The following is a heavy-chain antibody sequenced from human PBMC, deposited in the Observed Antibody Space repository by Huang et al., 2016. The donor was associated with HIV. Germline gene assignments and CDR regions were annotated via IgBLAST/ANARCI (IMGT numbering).Heavy chain of an antibody. Sequence: QLQLQESGPGLVKPSETLSLTCTVSGGSIRSDNYYWGWIRQPPGKGLEGIGSSYDSASTYYNPSLKRRVTITGDTSKNHFSLRMRSVTAADTAVYYCARLPGSITMIRGVITDPYWGQGTLVTVSS. CDR2: SYDSAST. CDR3: ARLPGSITMIRGVITDPY. CDR1: GGSIRSDNYY. D-gene: IGHD3-10*01. J-gene: IGHJ4*02. V-gene: IGHV4-39*02.